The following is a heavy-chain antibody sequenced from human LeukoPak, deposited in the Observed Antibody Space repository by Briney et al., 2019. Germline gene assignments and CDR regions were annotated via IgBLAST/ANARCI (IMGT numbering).Heavy chain of an antibody. D-gene: IGHD4-17*01. V-gene: IGHV4-59*05. CDR1: GFTFSSYAMH. J-gene: IGHJ4*02. Sequence: LRLSCAASGFTFSSYAMHWVRQAPGKGLEWIGSIYYSGSTYYNPSLKSRVTISVDTSKNQFSLKLSSVTAADTAVYYCATSPGYGDYLDYWGQGTLVTVSS. CDR3: ATSPGYGDYLDY. CDR2: IYYSGST.